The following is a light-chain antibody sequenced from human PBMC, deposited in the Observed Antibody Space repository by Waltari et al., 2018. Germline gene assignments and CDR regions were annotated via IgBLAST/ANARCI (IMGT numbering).Light chain of an antibody. CDR3: QQYHNWPLT. CDR2: GAS. CDR1: QTVSDK. J-gene: IGKJ4*01. Sequence: ETVMTQSPATLSVSPGERVTISCRAIQTVSDKIACYHHTPGQAPRLLIYGASTRATGVPARFSGSGSETDFTLTISSLQSEDFAVYYCQQYHNWPLTFGGGTKVEIK. V-gene: IGKV3-15*01.